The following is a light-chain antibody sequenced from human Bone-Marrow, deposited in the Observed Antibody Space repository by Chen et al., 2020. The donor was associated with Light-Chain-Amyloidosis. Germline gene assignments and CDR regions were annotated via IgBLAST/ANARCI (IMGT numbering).Light chain of an antibody. CDR2: AAS. V-gene: IGKV1-39*01. J-gene: IGKJ1*01. CDR3: QPSYSTPLT. CDR1: QSISSY. Sequence: DIQMTQSPSSLSASVGDRVTITCRASQSISSYVNWYQQKPGKAPKLLIYAASSLQSGVPSRFSGSGSVTDFTLTISSLQPEDFATYYCQPSYSTPLTFGQGTKVEIK.